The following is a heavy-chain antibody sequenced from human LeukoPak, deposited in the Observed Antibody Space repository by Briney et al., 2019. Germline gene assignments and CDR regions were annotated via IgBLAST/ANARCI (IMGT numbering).Heavy chain of an antibody. Sequence: SGGSLRLSCTASGFTFGDYAMTWVRQAPGKGLEWVSGINWNGGSTGYADSVKGRFTISRDNAKNSLYLQMNSLRAEDTALYYCARDTGVFGVVTYAFDIWGQGTMVTVSS. CDR2: INWNGGST. CDR1: GFTFGDYA. D-gene: IGHD3-3*01. J-gene: IGHJ3*02. V-gene: IGHV3-20*04. CDR3: ARDTGVFGVVTYAFDI.